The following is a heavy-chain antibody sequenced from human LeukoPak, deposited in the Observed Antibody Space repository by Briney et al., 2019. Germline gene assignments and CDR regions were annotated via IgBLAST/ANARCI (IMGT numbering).Heavy chain of an antibody. D-gene: IGHD2-2*02. Sequence: GGSLRLSCAASGFTFSSYAMSWVRQAPGKGLEWVSAISGSGGSTYYADSVKGRFTISRDNSKNTLYLQMNSLRAEDTAVYYCAKDRYCSSTSCYKRQQLVRGLFDYWGQGTLVTVSS. CDR2: ISGSGGST. J-gene: IGHJ4*02. CDR1: GFTFSSYA. V-gene: IGHV3-23*01. CDR3: AKDRYCSSTSCYKRQQLVRGLFDY.